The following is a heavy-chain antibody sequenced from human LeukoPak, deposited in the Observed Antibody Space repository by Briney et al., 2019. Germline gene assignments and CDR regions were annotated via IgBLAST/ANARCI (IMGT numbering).Heavy chain of an antibody. CDR2: IYSGGAT. CDR1: GITVNTNY. Sequence: GGSLRLSCAASGITVNTNYMSWVRQAPGKGLEWVSIIYSGGATFYADSVKGRFTISRESSKNTLWLQMNSLRVEDTAVYYCASPDSGYDGLGDYWGQGTLVTVSS. D-gene: IGHD5-12*01. J-gene: IGHJ4*02. V-gene: IGHV3-66*01. CDR3: ASPDSGYDGLGDY.